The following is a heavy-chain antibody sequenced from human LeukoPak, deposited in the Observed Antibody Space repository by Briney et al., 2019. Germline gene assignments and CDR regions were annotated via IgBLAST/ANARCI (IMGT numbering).Heavy chain of an antibody. V-gene: IGHV3-21*01. CDR2: ISSSSSYI. CDR3: ARDRSGYDYYYYHYMDV. J-gene: IGHJ6*03. CDR1: GFTFSSYS. D-gene: IGHD5-12*01. Sequence: GGSLRLSCAASGFTFSSYSMNWVRQAPGKGLEWASSISSSSSYIYYADSVKGRFTISRDNAKNSLYLQMNSLRAEDTAVYYCARDRSGYDYYYYHYMDVWGKGTTVTVSS.